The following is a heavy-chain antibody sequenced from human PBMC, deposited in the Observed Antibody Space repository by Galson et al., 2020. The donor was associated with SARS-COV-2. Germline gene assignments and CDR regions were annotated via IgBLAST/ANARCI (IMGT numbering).Heavy chain of an antibody. CDR1: GFTFSSYG. D-gene: IGHD3-3*01. V-gene: IGHV3-30*18. J-gene: IGHJ6*02. Sequence: TGGSLRLSCAASGFTFSSYGMHWVRQAPGKGLEWVAVISYDGSNKYYADSVKGRFTISRYNSKNTLYLQMNSLRAEDTAVYYCAKGYITIFGVVIPESYGMDVWGQGTTVTVSS. CDR3: AKGYITIFGVVIPESYGMDV. CDR2: ISYDGSNK.